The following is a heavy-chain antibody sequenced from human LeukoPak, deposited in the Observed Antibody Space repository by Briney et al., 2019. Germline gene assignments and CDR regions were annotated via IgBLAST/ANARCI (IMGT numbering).Heavy chain of an antibody. D-gene: IGHD5-18*01. CDR1: GGSFSGYY. Sequence: PSETLSLTCAVYGGSFSGYYWSWIRQPPGKGLEWIGEINHSGSTNYNPSLKSRVTISVDTSKNQFSLKLSSVTAADTAVYYCARVRIRGIDYWGRGTLVTVSS. J-gene: IGHJ4*02. CDR2: INHSGST. CDR3: ARVRIRGIDY. V-gene: IGHV4-34*01.